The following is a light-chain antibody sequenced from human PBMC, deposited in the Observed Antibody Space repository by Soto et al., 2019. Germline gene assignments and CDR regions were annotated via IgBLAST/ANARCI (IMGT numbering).Light chain of an antibody. CDR1: QSVGTY. V-gene: IGKV3-11*01. CDR2: DAS. CDR3: QQRRLWLT. J-gene: IGKJ4*01. Sequence: DIGLTQSPATLSLSPGERTTLSCRAYQSVGTYLNWYQQKSGQAPRLLIFDASNRAAGIPARFSGSGSGTDFTLTISSLDPEDFAVYFCQQRRLWLTFGGGTKVE.